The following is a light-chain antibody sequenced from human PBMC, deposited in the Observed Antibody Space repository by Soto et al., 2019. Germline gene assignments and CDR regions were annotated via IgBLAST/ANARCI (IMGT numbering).Light chain of an antibody. V-gene: IGKV3-20*01. CDR2: GAS. CDR3: QQYGSSPRT. CDR1: QSFTSNY. J-gene: IGKJ1*01. Sequence: EIVLTQSPGTLSLSPGERATLSCRASQSFTSNYLAWYQQRPGQAPRLLIYGASTRATGLPDRFSGSGSGTDFTLTISRLEPEDFAVYYCQQYGSSPRTFGQGTKVEIK.